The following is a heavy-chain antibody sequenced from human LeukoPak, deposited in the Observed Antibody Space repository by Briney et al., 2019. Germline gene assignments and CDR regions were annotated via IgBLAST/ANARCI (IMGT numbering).Heavy chain of an antibody. J-gene: IGHJ4*02. V-gene: IGHV1-69*13. CDR2: IIPIFGTA. CDR1: GGTFSSYA. Sequence: ASVKVSCKASGGTFSSYAIRWVRQAPGQGLEWMGGIIPIFGTANYAQKFQGRVTITADESTSTAYMELSSLRSEDTAVYYCARKATVNSFDYWGQGTLVTVSS. CDR3: ARKATVNSFDY. D-gene: IGHD4-17*01.